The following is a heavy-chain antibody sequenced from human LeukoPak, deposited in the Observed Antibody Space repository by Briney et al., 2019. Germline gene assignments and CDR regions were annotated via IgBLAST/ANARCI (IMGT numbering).Heavy chain of an antibody. CDR2: IYYSGST. Sequence: SETLSLTCTVSGGSISSYNWSWIRQPPGKGLEWIGYIYYSGSTYYNPSLKSRVTISVDTSKNQFSLKRSSVTAADTAVYYCARDGYDILTGYYYFDYWGQGTLVTVSS. J-gene: IGHJ4*02. D-gene: IGHD3-9*01. CDR1: GGSISSYN. V-gene: IGHV4-59*12. CDR3: ARDGYDILTGYYYFDY.